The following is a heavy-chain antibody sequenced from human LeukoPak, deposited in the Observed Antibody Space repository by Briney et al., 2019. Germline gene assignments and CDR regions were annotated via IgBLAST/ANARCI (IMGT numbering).Heavy chain of an antibody. D-gene: IGHD5-24*01. CDR1: GFTISTYA. Sequence: PGGSLRLSCAASGFTISTYAMTWGRQAPGKGLEWVSSITSSGATTYYADSVKGRFTISRDISKNTVYLRMNSLTAEDSAVYYCAKEFIAGDGHVDCDSWGQGTLVTVSS. V-gene: IGHV3-23*01. CDR2: ITSSGATT. CDR3: AKEFIAGDGHVDCDS. J-gene: IGHJ4*02.